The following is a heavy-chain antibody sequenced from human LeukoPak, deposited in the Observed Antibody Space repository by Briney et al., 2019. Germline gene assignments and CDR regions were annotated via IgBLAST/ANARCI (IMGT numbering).Heavy chain of an antibody. CDR2: ISSSSSYI. D-gene: IGHD1-26*01. Sequence: PGGSLRLSCAASGFTFSSYSMNWVRQAPGKGLEWVSSISSSSSYIYYADSAKGRFTISRDNAKNSLYLQMNSLRAEDTAVYYCARDVKPLEWDDYWGQGTLVTVSS. J-gene: IGHJ4*02. CDR1: GFTFSSYS. CDR3: ARDVKPLEWDDY. V-gene: IGHV3-21*01.